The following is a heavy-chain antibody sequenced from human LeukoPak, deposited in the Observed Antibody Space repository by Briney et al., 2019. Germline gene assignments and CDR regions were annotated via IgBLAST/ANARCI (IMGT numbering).Heavy chain of an antibody. V-gene: IGHV1-69*04. CDR1: GGTFSSYA. D-gene: IGHD5-18*01. Sequence: SVKVSCKASGGTFSSYAISWVRQAPGQGLEWMGRIIPILGIANYAQKFQGRVTITADKSTSTAYMELSNLRSEDTAVYYCARDPRSASGYSYGFFDYWGQGTLVTVSS. J-gene: IGHJ4*02. CDR2: IIPILGIA. CDR3: ARDPRSASGYSYGFFDY.